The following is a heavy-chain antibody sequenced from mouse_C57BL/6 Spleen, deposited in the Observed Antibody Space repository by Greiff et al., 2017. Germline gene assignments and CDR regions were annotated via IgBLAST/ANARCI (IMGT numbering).Heavy chain of an antibody. Sequence: VQGVESGPELVKPGASVKISCKASGYAFSSSWMNWVKQRPGKGLEWIGRIYPGDGDTNYNGKFKGKATLTADKSSSTAYMQLSSLTSEDSAVYFCAREGDSSGTDYWGQGTTLTVSS. CDR3: AREGDSSGTDY. CDR1: GYAFSSSW. CDR2: IYPGDGDT. J-gene: IGHJ2*01. D-gene: IGHD3-2*02. V-gene: IGHV1-82*01.